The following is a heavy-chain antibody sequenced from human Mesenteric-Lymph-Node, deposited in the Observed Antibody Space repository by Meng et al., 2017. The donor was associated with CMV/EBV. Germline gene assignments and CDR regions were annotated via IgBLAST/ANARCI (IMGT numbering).Heavy chain of an antibody. CDR1: GYTFTSYD. J-gene: IGHJ4*02. Sequence: ASVKVSCKASGYTFTSYDINWVRQATGQGLEWMGWMNPNSGNTGYAQKFQGRVTMTRNTSISTAYMELSSLRSDDTAVYYCAGTEVVPPAIGYFVYWGQGTLVTVSS. CDR2: MNPNSGNT. D-gene: IGHD3-9*01. CDR3: AGTEVVPPAIGYFVY. V-gene: IGHV1-8*02.